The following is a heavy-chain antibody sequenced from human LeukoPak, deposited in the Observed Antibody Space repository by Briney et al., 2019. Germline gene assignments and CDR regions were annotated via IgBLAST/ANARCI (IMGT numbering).Heavy chain of an antibody. J-gene: IGHJ4*02. CDR2: IYHGGST. Sequence: PSETLSLTCNVSGYSISIGYYWGWIRQPPGKGLEWIGSIYHGGSTYYNPSLKSRVTISLDTSKNHFSLKLSSVTAADTAFYYCARAGSTDFFDYWGQGTLVTVSS. V-gene: IGHV4-38-2*02. CDR3: ARAGSTDFFDY. CDR1: GYSISIGYY. D-gene: IGHD3-3*01.